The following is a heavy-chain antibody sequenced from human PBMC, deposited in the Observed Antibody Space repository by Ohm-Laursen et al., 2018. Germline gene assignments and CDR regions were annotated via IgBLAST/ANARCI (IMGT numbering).Heavy chain of an antibody. CDR3: ANHRSATWVHKRFDY. V-gene: IGHV3-23*01. CDR2: ISANGVTT. CDR1: GFTFSSYA. Sequence: SLRLSCSASGFTFSSYAMSWVRQPPGKGLEWVSTISANGVTTWYADSVKGLFTISRDNSKYTLYLQMNSLRADDTDVYYCANHRSATWVHKRFDYWGQGTLVTVSS. D-gene: IGHD5-24*01. J-gene: IGHJ4*02.